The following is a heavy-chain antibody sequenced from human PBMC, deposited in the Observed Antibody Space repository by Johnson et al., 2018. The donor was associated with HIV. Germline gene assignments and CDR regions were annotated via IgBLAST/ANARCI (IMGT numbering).Heavy chain of an antibody. J-gene: IGHJ3*02. CDR2: MWYDGSNK. Sequence: QVQLVESGGGVVQPGRSLRLSCAASGFTFSSYGMHWVRQAPGKGLEWVAVMWYDGSNKYYIDSVKGRFTISRDNSKNTLYLQMNSLGIEETAVYYCARPGTWNFYDAFDIWGQGTMVTVSS. CDR1: GFTFSSYG. CDR3: ARPGTWNFYDAFDI. V-gene: IGHV3-33*01. D-gene: IGHD1-7*01.